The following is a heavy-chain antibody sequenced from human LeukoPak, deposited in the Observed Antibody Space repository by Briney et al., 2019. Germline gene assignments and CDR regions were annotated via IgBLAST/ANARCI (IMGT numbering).Heavy chain of an antibody. Sequence: GASVKVSCKASGYTFRDYYMHWARQAPRQGLEWMGWIDPKSGGPNYAQKFQGRVTLTSDTSISTSYMELSRLTSDDTAVYYCARGGFHHGFDFWGQGTVVTVSS. CDR2: IDPKSGGP. CDR1: GYTFRDYY. CDR3: ARGGFHHGFDF. J-gene: IGHJ3*01. V-gene: IGHV1-2*02.